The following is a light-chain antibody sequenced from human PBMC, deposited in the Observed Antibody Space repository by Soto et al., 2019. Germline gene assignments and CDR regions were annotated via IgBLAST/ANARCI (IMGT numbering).Light chain of an antibody. J-gene: IGKJ1*01. Sequence: EIVLTQSPATLSLSPGERATLSCRASQSFGDDLAWYQQTPGQAPRLLVYDAYNKAAGIPSRFSGSGSGTDFTLTISSLEPEDFAVYYCQWRREWPRTFGPGNRVEI. V-gene: IGKV3-11*01. CDR2: DAY. CDR1: QSFGDD. CDR3: QWRREWPRT.